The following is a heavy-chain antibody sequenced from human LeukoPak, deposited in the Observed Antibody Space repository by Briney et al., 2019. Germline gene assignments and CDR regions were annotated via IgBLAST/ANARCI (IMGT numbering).Heavy chain of an antibody. Sequence: PSETLSLTCTVSGGSISIDTFYWGWIRQPPGKGLEWIGSIYYSGNTYYNPSDEPRITISVYTSKNQFSLRLSSVTAADTAIYYCVRHKDPGSYDYYYGMDVWGQGTTVTVSS. J-gene: IGHJ6*02. V-gene: IGHV4-39*01. CDR1: GGSISIDTFY. CDR2: IYYSGNT. CDR3: VRHKDPGSYDYYYGMDV.